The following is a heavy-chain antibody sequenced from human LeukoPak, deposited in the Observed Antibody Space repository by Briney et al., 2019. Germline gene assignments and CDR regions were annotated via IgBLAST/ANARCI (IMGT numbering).Heavy chain of an antibody. V-gene: IGHV1-18*01. Sequence: ASVKVSCQASGYTFPSYGIRWVRPAPGQGLEWMGWISAYNGNTNYAQKLQGRVTMTTDTSTSTAYMELRSLRADDTAVYYCARAAGAPRYYYYYYYMDVWGKGTTVTVSS. CDR3: ARAAGAPRYYYYYYYMDV. CDR2: ISAYNGNT. CDR1: GYTFPSYG. D-gene: IGHD1-1*01. J-gene: IGHJ6*03.